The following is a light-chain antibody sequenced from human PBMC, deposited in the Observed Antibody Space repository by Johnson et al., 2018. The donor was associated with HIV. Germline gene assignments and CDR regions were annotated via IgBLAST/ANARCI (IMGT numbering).Light chain of an antibody. V-gene: IGLV1-51*02. CDR1: TSNIGNNY. CDR2: EKN. J-gene: IGLJ1*01. CDR3: GAWDSSLSAHFV. Sequence: QSVLTQPPSVSAAPGQKVTISCSGSTSNIGNNYVSWYQQLPGTAPKLLIYEKNKRPSGITDRFSASKSGTSATLVITGLQTGDESDYYCGAWDSSLSAHFVFGTGTKVTVL.